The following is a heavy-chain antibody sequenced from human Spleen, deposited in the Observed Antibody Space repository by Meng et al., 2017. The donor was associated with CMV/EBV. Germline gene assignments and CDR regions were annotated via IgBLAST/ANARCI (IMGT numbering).Heavy chain of an antibody. J-gene: IGHJ4*02. CDR1: GFTFSSYA. V-gene: IGHV3-30-3*02. CDR2: ISYDGSNK. CDR3: AKIEY. Sequence: VQLVESGGGVVQPGRSLRLSCAASGFTFSSYAMHWVRQAPGKGLEWVAVISYDGSNKYYADSVKGRFTISRDNSKNTLYLQMNSLRAEDTAVYYCAKIEYWGQGTLVTVSS.